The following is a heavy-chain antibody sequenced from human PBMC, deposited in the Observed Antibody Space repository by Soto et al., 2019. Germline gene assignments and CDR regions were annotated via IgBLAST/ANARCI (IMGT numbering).Heavy chain of an antibody. V-gene: IGHV1-46*01. CDR3: ARDLPPDPGLDE. D-gene: IGHD3-16*01. Sequence: ASVKVSCKASGYIFTTYYMHWVRQAPGQGLEWMGIINPTGGSTTYAQKFQGRVTMTRDTSTSTVYMELTSLRSEDTAVYYCARDLPPDPGLDEWGQGTLVTVSS. CDR2: INPTGGST. J-gene: IGHJ4*02. CDR1: GYIFTTYY.